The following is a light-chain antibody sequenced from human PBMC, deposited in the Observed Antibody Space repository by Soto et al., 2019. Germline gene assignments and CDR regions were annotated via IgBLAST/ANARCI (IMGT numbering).Light chain of an antibody. CDR3: CSYAGDKTYV. CDR1: GSDVRTYNL. V-gene: IGLV2-23*01. J-gene: IGLJ1*01. Sequence: QSVLAQPDSVSGSPGQSITISCTVTGSDVRTYNLVSWYQQHPGKVPKLIIYEASKRPSGVSNRFSGSQPGNTASLTVSGLQAEDEADYYCCSYAGDKTYVFGSGTKVTVL. CDR2: EAS.